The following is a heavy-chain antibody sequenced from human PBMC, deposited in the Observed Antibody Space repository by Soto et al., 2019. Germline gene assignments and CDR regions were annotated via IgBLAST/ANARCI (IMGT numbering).Heavy chain of an antibody. V-gene: IGHV1-3*01. CDR2: INAGNGNT. Sequence: ASVKVSCKASGYTFTSYAMHLVRQAPGQRLEWMGWINAGNGNTKYSQKFQGRVTITRDTSASTAYMELSSLRSEDTAVYYCASEFLGITGTTFNREGPWGQGTLVTVSS. CDR3: ASEFLGITGTTFNREGP. J-gene: IGHJ5*02. D-gene: IGHD1-7*01. CDR1: GYTFTSYA.